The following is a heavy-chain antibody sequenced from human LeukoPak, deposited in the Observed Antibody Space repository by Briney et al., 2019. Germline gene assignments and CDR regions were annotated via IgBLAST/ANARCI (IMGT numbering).Heavy chain of an antibody. CDR1: GFTVSSNY. Sequence: GGSLRLSCAASGFTVSSNYMSWVRQAPGKGLEWVSVIYSSGSTYYADSVKGRFTISRDNSKNTLYLQMNSLRAEDTAVYYCARDRKIAVTPYYYYGMDVWGQGTTVTVSS. V-gene: IGHV3-66*01. CDR3: ARDRKIAVTPYYYYGMDV. CDR2: IYSSGST. J-gene: IGHJ6*02. D-gene: IGHD6-19*01.